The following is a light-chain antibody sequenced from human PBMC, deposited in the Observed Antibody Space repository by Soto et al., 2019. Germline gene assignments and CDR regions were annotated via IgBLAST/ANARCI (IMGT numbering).Light chain of an antibody. CDR3: SSYTSSNTLV. CDR2: DVS. Sequence: QSALTQPASVSGSPGQSITISCTGTSSDVGGYNYVSWYQQHPGKAPKLMIYDVSNRPSGGSNRFSGSKSGNTASLTISGLQAEDEADYYCSSYTSSNTLVFGGGTKVTVL. J-gene: IGLJ2*01. CDR1: SSDVGGYNY. V-gene: IGLV2-14*01.